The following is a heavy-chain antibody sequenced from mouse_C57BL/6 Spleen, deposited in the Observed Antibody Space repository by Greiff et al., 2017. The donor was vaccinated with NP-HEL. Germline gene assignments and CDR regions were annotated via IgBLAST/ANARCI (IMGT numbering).Heavy chain of an antibody. V-gene: IGHV14-3*01. D-gene: IGHD2-1*01. CDR3: ACNYVPLAMDY. J-gene: IGHJ4*01. CDR1: GFNIKNTY. Sequence: EVMLVESVAELVRPGASVKLSCTASGFNIKNTYMHWVKQRPEQGLEWIGRIDPANGNTKYAPKFQGKATITADTSSNTAYLQLSSLTSEDTAIYYCACNYVPLAMDYWGQGTSVTVSS. CDR2: IDPANGNT.